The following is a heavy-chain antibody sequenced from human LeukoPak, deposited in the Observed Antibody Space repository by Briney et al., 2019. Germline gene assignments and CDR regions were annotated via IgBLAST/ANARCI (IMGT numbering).Heavy chain of an antibody. V-gene: IGHV3-74*01. CDR2: INSDGSST. CDR1: GFTFSRYY. D-gene: IGHD6-13*01. CDR3: TRVFVGDEYSSSGY. Sequence: GGSLRLSCAASGFTFSRYYMHWVRQAPGKGLVWVSRINSDGSSTTYADSVKGRFTVSRDNAKNTLYLQMNSLKVEDTAVYYCTRVFVGDEYSSSGYWGQGTLVTVSS. J-gene: IGHJ4*02.